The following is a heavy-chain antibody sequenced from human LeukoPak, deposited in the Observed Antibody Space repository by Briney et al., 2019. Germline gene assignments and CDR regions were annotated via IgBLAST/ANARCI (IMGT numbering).Heavy chain of an antibody. Sequence: GGSLRLSCAASGFTFSSYAMSWVRQAPGKELEWVSAISGSGGSTYYADSVKGRFTISRDNSKNTLYLQMNSLRAEDTAVYYCAKGVRGYSYGRHFDYWGQGTLVTVSS. V-gene: IGHV3-23*01. J-gene: IGHJ4*02. CDR3: AKGVRGYSYGRHFDY. CDR2: ISGSGGST. CDR1: GFTFSSYA. D-gene: IGHD5-18*01.